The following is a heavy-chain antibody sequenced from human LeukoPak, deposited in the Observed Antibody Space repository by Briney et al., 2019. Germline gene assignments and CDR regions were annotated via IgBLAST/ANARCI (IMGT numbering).Heavy chain of an antibody. V-gene: IGHV4-34*01. D-gene: IGHD1-7*01. CDR2: INHSGST. Sequence: PSETLSLTCTVSGGSISSYYWSWIRQPPGKGLEWIGEINHSGSTNYNPSLKSRVTISVDTSKNQFSLKLSSVTAADTAVYYCAGLTGTMSDWGQGTLVTVSS. CDR3: AGLTGTMSD. J-gene: IGHJ4*02. CDR1: GGSISSYY.